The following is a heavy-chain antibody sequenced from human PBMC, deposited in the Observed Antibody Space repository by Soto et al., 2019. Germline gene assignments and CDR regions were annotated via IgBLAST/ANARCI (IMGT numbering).Heavy chain of an antibody. CDR3: AVDSPRPAAAAGENYYYYDMDV. D-gene: IGHD6-13*01. Sequence: SVKVSCKASGFTFTSSAVQWVRQARGQRLEWIGWIVVGSGNTNYAQKFQERVTITRDMSTSTAYMELSSLRSEDTAVYYCAVDSPRPAAAAGENYYYYDMDVWGTGTTVTVS. CDR2: IVVGSGNT. V-gene: IGHV1-58*01. J-gene: IGHJ6*03. CDR1: GFTFTSSA.